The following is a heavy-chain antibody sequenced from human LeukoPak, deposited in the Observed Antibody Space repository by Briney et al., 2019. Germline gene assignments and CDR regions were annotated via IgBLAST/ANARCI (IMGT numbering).Heavy chain of an antibody. Sequence: GGSLRLSCAASGFTFSSYSMNWVRQAPGKGLEWVSHITASGTAKFYADSVKGRFTISRDNARNSLYSQVNSLRDEDTAVYYCASSGSYRFDYWGQGTLVTVSS. CDR2: ITASGTAK. J-gene: IGHJ4*02. D-gene: IGHD1-26*01. CDR3: ASSGSYRFDY. V-gene: IGHV3-48*02. CDR1: GFTFSSYS.